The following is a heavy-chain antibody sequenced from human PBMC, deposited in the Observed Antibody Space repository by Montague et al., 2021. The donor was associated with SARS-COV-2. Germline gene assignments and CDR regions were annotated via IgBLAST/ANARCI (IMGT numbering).Heavy chain of an antibody. D-gene: IGHD3-16*02. CDR1: GGSFSGYY. CDR3: ARGYDYVWGSYRYLHWFDP. Sequence: SETLFLTCAVYGGSFSGYYWSWIRRPPGKGLEWIGEINHSGSTNYNPSLKSRVTISVDTSKNQFSLKLSSVTAAGTAVYYCARGYDYVWGSYRYLHWFDPWGQGTLVTVSS. V-gene: IGHV4-34*01. CDR2: INHSGST. J-gene: IGHJ5*02.